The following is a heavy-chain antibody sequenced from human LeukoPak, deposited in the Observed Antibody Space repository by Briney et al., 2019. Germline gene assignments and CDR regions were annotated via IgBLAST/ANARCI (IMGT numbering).Heavy chain of an antibody. J-gene: IGHJ4*02. D-gene: IGHD4-17*01. CDR2: IYPGDSET. CDR3: ARLDEGFYADAFGYNF. Sequence: GESLKISCKGSGYRFTNYRIGWVRQMPGKGLEWMGIIYPGDSETTYSTSFQGQVTISADTSITTAYLQWNTLKASDTAMYYCARLDEGFYADAFGYNFWGQGTLVTVAS. CDR1: GYRFTNYR. V-gene: IGHV5-51*01.